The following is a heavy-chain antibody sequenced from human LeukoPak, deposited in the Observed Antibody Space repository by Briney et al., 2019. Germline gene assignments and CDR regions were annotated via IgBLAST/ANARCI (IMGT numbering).Heavy chain of an antibody. Sequence: GGPLRLSCAVSGFTFSSYGMHWVRQAPGKGLEWVAFIRYDGSNKYYADSVKGRFTISRDNSKNTLYLQMNSLRAEDTAVYYCAKDRMVRGVIILGSSYFDYWGQGTLVTVSS. CDR1: GFTFSSYG. CDR2: IRYDGSNK. CDR3: AKDRMVRGVIILGSSYFDY. J-gene: IGHJ4*02. D-gene: IGHD3-10*01. V-gene: IGHV3-30*02.